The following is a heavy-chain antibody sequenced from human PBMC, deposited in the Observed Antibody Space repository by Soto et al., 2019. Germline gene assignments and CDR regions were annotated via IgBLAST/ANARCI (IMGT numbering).Heavy chain of an antibody. D-gene: IGHD2-2*01. Sequence: EVQLLESGGGLVQPGGSLRLSCAGSGFTFINYAMNWVRQAPGKGLEWVSSISGGGDATFFADSVRGRFTISRDNSKNTVTLQMNSLGVDDTAVYYCARKILGSTSRPNYWYFDLWGRGTLVTGSS. J-gene: IGHJ2*01. CDR3: ARKILGSTSRPNYWYFDL. CDR1: GFTFINYA. CDR2: ISGGGDAT. V-gene: IGHV3-23*01.